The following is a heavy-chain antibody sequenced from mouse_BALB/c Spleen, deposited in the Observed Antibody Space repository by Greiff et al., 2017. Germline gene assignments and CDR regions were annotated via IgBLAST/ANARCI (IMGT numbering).Heavy chain of an antibody. CDR2: IDTSDSYT. Sequence: QVQLQQPGAELVMPGASVKMSCKASGYTFTDYWMHWVKQRPGQGLEWIGAIDTSDSYTSYNQKFKGKATLTVDKSSSTAYMQLKSLTSEDSAVYYCARGKSYAMDYWGQGTSVTVSS. CDR1: GYTFTDYW. V-gene: IGHV1-69*01. CDR3: ARGKSYAMDY. J-gene: IGHJ4*01.